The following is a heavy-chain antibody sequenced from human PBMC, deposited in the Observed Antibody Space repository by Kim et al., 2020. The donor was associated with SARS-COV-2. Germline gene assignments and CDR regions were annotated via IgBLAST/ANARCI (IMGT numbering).Heavy chain of an antibody. V-gene: IGHV4-61*02. CDR3: ARDSNGGNSDY. CDR1: GGSISSGSYY. D-gene: IGHD2-8*01. Sequence: SETLSLTCTVSGGSISSGSYYWSWIRQPAGKGLEWIGRIYTSGSTNYNPSLKSRVTISVDTSKNQFSLKLSSVTAADTAVYYCARDSNGGNSDYWGQGTLVTVSS. J-gene: IGHJ4*02. CDR2: IYTSGST.